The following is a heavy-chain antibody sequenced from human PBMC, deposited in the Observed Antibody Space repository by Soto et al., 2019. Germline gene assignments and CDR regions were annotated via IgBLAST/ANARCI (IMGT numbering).Heavy chain of an antibody. CDR2: ISTNGGST. Sequence: GGSRSLSWSASGLTFSSYAMHWGRQAPGKGLEYVSSISTNGGSTHYAGSVKGRFTISRDNSKNTQYLQMSSLRADDTAVYYCVKGEYYYDSSGYYPLDNWGQGT. CDR3: VKGEYYYDSSGYYPLDN. D-gene: IGHD3-22*01. J-gene: IGHJ4*02. V-gene: IGHV3-64D*06. CDR1: GLTFSSYA.